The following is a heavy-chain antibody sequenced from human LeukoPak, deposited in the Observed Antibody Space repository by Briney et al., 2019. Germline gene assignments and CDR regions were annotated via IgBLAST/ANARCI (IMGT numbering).Heavy chain of an antibody. Sequence: GGSLRLSCAASGFTFTDYYMTWIRQAPGMGLEWISYISRSGITIKYADSVKGRFTISRDNAKNSLYLQMNSLRVEDTAVYYCARDEEAALGYWGQGTLVTVSS. D-gene: IGHD2-15*01. V-gene: IGHV3-11*04. CDR2: ISRSGITI. J-gene: IGHJ4*02. CDR1: GFTFTDYY. CDR3: ARDEEAALGY.